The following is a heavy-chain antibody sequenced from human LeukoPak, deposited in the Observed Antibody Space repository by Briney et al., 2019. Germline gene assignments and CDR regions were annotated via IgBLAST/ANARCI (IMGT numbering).Heavy chain of an antibody. CDR3: ARHLDGYNGFDP. CDR2: IYYSGST. V-gene: IGHV4-39*01. CDR1: GGSISGSSYY. Sequence: SETLSLTCTVSGGSISGSSYYWGWIRQAPGKDLEWIGSIYYSGSTYYNPSLKSRVTISVDTSKNQFSLKLSSVIAADTAVYYCARHLDGYNGFDPWGQGTLVTVSS. D-gene: IGHD5-24*01. J-gene: IGHJ5*02.